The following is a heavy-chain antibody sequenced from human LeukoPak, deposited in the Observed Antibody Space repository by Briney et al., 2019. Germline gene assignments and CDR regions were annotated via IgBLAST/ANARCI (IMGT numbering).Heavy chain of an antibody. V-gene: IGHV3-23*01. CDR2: ISGGGEKT. J-gene: IGHJ5*02. CDR3: GGGPIDR. Sequence: GVSLTLSCAGSAFTFSTYAMVWVPQAPGKGLEWVSGISGGGEKTDYADSVKGRFTISRDNSENKVYLQMSSVSAEDTAVYYCGGGPIDRWGQGTLVTVSS. CDR1: AFTFSTYA. D-gene: IGHD3-10*01.